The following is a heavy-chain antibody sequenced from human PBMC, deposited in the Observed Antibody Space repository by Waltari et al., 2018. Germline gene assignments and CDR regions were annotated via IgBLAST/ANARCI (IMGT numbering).Heavy chain of an antibody. CDR3: AKDYPRVGIVLESDAIFDH. CDR1: GFTFSDYA. J-gene: IGHJ4*02. V-gene: IGHV3-23*01. Sequence: EVQLLDSGGGLVQPGGSLRLSCITSGFTFSDYAMSWVRQAPGRVPGWVSGINEVRGPYYADSVKGRFTIFRDNSKNTVYLQMSSLRAEDTAIYYCAKDYPRVGIVLESDAIFDHWGQGARVTVSS. CDR2: INEVRGP. D-gene: IGHD2-2*01.